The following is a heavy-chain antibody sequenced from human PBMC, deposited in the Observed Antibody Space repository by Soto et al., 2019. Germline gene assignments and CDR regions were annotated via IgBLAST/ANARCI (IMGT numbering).Heavy chain of an antibody. D-gene: IGHD1-26*01. J-gene: IGHJ5*02. CDR1: GGSISSHNW. V-gene: IGHV4-4*02. Sequence: SETLSLTCAVSGGSISSHNWWSWVRQPPGKGLEWIGEIYHSGSTNYNPSLKSRVTISVDKSKNQFSLKLTSVTAADTAVYYCARDRGGSYYVYDHWGQGTLVTVSS. CDR2: IYHSGST. CDR3: ARDRGGSYYVYDH.